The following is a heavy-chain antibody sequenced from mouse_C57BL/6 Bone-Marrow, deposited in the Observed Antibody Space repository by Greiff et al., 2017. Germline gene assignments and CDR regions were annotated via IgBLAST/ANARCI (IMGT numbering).Heavy chain of an antibody. CDR1: GFTFSSYG. CDR3: ARHEDGSSYNWYFDV. V-gene: IGHV5-6*01. CDR2: ISSGGSYT. Sequence: EVMLVESGGDLVKPGGSLKLSCAASGFTFSSYGMSWVRQTPDKRLAWVATISSGGSYTYYPDSVKGRFTISRDNAKNTLYLQMCSLKSEDTAMYYCARHEDGSSYNWYFDVWGTGTTVTVSS. J-gene: IGHJ1*03. D-gene: IGHD1-1*01.